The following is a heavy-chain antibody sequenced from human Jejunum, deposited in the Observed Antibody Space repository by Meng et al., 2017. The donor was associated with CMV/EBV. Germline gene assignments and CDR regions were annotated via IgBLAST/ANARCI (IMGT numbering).Heavy chain of an antibody. Sequence: GFTFSSYVMSWVRQAPGKGLEWVSGISGSGASTYYADSVKGRFTISRDNSKNTLYLQMNNLRAEDTAVYYCARGASIASRNNWFDPWGQGTLVTVSS. V-gene: IGHV3-23*01. D-gene: IGHD6-6*01. J-gene: IGHJ5*02. CDR1: GFTFSSYV. CDR2: ISGSGAST. CDR3: ARGASIASRNNWFDP.